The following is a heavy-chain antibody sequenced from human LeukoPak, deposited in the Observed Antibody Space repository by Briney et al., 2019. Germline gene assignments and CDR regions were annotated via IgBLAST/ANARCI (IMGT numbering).Heavy chain of an antibody. CDR1: GFTFSSYS. Sequence: GGSLRLSCAASGFTFSSYSMNWVRQAPGKGLEWVSSISSSSSYIYYADSVKGRFTISRDNSKNTLYLQMNSLRAEDTAMYYCARDLGGWYFDYWGQGTLVTVSS. J-gene: IGHJ4*02. V-gene: IGHV3-21*01. CDR3: ARDLGGWYFDY. CDR2: ISSSSSYI. D-gene: IGHD2-15*01.